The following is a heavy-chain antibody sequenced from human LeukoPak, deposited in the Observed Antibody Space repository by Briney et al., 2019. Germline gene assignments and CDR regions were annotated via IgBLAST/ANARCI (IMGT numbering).Heavy chain of an antibody. J-gene: IGHJ4*02. CDR2: IYYSGST. V-gene: IGHV4-59*01. CDR1: GGSISSYY. D-gene: IGHD1-1*01. Sequence: PSETLSLTCTVSGGSISSYYWSWIRQPPGKGLEWIGYIYYSGSTNYNPSLKSRVTISVDTSKNQFSLKLSSVTAADTAVYYCARGDLNDVAYWGQGTLVTVSS. CDR3: ARGDLNDVAY.